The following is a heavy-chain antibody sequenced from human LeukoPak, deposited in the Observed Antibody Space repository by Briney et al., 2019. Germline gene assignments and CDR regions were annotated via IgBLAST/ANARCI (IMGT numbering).Heavy chain of an antibody. V-gene: IGHV3-48*03. CDR2: ISSSGSTI. CDR1: GFTFSSYE. J-gene: IGHJ6*02. CDR3: ARYSGYDSGGYGMDV. Sequence: SGGSLRLSCAASGFTFSSYEMNWVRQAPGKGLEWVSYISSSGSTIYYADSVKGRFTISRDNAKNSLYLQMNSLRAEDTAVYYCARYSGYDSGGYGMDVWGQGTTVTVSS. D-gene: IGHD5-12*01.